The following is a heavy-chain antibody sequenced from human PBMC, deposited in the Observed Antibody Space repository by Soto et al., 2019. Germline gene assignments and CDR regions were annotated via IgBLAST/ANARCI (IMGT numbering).Heavy chain of an antibody. V-gene: IGHV1-69*13. CDR1: GGTFSSYA. Sequence: SVKVSCKXSGGTFSSYAISWVRQAPGQGLEWMGGIIPIFGTANYAQKLQGRVTITADESTSTAYMELSSLRSEDTAVYYCARLITMVRGVIKPYYYYGMDVWGQGTTVTVSS. D-gene: IGHD3-10*01. CDR3: ARLITMVRGVIKPYYYYGMDV. J-gene: IGHJ6*02. CDR2: IIPIFGTA.